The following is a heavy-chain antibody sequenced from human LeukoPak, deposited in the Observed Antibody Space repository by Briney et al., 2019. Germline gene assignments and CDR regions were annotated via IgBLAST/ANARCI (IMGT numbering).Heavy chain of an antibody. D-gene: IGHD1-26*01. Sequence: GGSLRLSCAASGFTFSSYEMNWVRQAPGKGLEWVSYISSSGSTIYYADSVKGRFTISRDNAKNSLYLQMNSLRAEDTAVYYCAGDSGSYTGNNWFDPWGQGTLVTVSS. CDR1: GFTFSSYE. V-gene: IGHV3-48*03. J-gene: IGHJ5*02. CDR3: AGDSGSYTGNNWFDP. CDR2: ISSSGSTI.